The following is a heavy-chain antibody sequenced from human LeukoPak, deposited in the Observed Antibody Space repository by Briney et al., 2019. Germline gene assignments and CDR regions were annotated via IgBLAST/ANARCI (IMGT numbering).Heavy chain of an antibody. D-gene: IGHD3-10*01. Sequence: GRSLRLSCAASGFTFSSYGMHWVRQAPGKGLEWVAVIPYDESNKYYADSVKGRFTISRDNSKNTLYLQMNSLRAEDTAVYYCAKEYYYGSGSYYMYFDYWGQGTLVTVSS. V-gene: IGHV3-30*18. CDR3: AKEYYYGSGSYYMYFDY. CDR1: GFTFSSYG. CDR2: IPYDESNK. J-gene: IGHJ4*02.